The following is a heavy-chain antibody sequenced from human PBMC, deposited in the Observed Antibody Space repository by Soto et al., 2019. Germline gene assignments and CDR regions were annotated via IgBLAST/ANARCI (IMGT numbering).Heavy chain of an antibody. Sequence: QVQLVQSGAEVKKPGASVKVSCKASGYTFTSYGISLVRQAPGQGLEWMGWISAYNGNTNYAQKLQGRVTMTTDTSTSTAYMELRSLRSDDTAVYYCARVPIAVAGTLYYYYGMDVWGQGTTVTVSS. J-gene: IGHJ6*02. CDR2: ISAYNGNT. V-gene: IGHV1-18*01. CDR3: ARVPIAVAGTLYYYYGMDV. D-gene: IGHD6-19*01. CDR1: GYTFTSYG.